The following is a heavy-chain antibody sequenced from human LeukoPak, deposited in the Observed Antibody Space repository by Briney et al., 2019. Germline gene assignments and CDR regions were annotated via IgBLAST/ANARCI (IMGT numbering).Heavy chain of an antibody. CDR2: ISYDGSNK. Sequence: GGSLRLSCAASGFTFSSYAMHWVRQAPGKGLEWVAVISYDGSNKYYADSVKGRFTISRDNSKNTLYLQMNSLRAEDTAVYYCARSVVPAAIDGDAFDIWGQETMVTVSS. CDR1: GFTFSSYA. J-gene: IGHJ3*02. CDR3: ARSVVPAAIDGDAFDI. D-gene: IGHD2-2*02. V-gene: IGHV3-30-3*01.